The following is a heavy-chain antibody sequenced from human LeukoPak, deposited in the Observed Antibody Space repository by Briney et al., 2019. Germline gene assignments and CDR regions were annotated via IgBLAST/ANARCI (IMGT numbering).Heavy chain of an antibody. D-gene: IGHD3-22*01. CDR1: GYTFTGYY. Sequence: EASVKVSCKASGYTFTGYYMHWVRQAPGQGLEWMGRINPNSGGTNYAQKFQGRVTMTRDTSISTAYMELSRLRSDDTAVYYCARYHDSSGYLIDDAFDIWGQGTMVTVSS. V-gene: IGHV1-2*06. CDR2: INPNSGGT. CDR3: ARYHDSSGYLIDDAFDI. J-gene: IGHJ3*02.